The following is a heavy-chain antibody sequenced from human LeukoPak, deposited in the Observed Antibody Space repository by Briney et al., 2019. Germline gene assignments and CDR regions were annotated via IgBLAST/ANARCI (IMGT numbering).Heavy chain of an antibody. Sequence: MPSETLSLTCAVYGGSFSGYYWSWIRQPPGKGLEWIGEINHSGSTNYHPSLKSRVTIPVDTSKNQFSLKLSSVTAADTAVYYCARGGDWVTATYFDYWGQGTLVTVSS. CDR3: ARGGDWVTATYFDY. V-gene: IGHV4-34*01. D-gene: IGHD2-21*02. CDR1: GGSFSGYY. J-gene: IGHJ4*02. CDR2: INHSGST.